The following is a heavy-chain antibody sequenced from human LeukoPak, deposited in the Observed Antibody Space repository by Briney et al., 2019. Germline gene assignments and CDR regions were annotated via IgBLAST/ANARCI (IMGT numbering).Heavy chain of an antibody. D-gene: IGHD3-16*01. V-gene: IGHV4-59*08. CDR1: GGSISPHY. Sequence: SETLSLTCTVSGGSISPHYWSWIRQPPEKGLEWIGYIYYTGGTNYSPSLKGRVTISVATSTNQLSLKLSSVTAADTAVYYCARFSGYDDTGHHYLDNWGQGTLVTVSS. CDR2: IYYTGGT. CDR3: ARFSGYDDTGHHYLDN. J-gene: IGHJ4*02.